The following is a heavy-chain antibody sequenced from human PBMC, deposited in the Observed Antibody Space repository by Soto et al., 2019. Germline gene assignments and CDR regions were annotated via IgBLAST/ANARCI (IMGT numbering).Heavy chain of an antibody. J-gene: IGHJ6*02. CDR1: GDSVSSNSAA. Sequence: PSQTLSLTCAISGDSVSSNSAAWNWIRQSPSRGLEWLGRTYYRSKWYNDYAVSAKSRITINPDTSKNQFSLQLNSVTPEDTAVYYCARDGLTPIYYYYGMDVWGQGTTVTVSS. D-gene: IGHD3-9*01. CDR2: TYYRSKWYN. V-gene: IGHV6-1*01. CDR3: ARDGLTPIYYYYGMDV.